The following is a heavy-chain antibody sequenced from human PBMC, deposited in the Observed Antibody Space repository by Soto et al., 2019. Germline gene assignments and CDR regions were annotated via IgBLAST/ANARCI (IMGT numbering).Heavy chain of an antibody. CDR3: ARVRRTGPYYFDY. D-gene: IGHD1-1*01. Sequence: GGSLRLSCAASGFTFSDHYMDWVRQAPGKGLEWVGRTRNKANSYTTEYAASVKGRFTISRDDSKNSLYLQMNSLKTEDTAVYYCARVRRTGPYYFDYWGQGTLVTVSS. V-gene: IGHV3-72*01. CDR2: TRNKANSYTT. CDR1: GFTFSDHY. J-gene: IGHJ4*02.